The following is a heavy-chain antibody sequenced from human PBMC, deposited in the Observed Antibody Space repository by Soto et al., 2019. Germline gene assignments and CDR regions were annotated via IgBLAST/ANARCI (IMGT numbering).Heavy chain of an antibody. J-gene: IGHJ6*02. CDR3: ARPVEPFYYYGMDV. CDR1: GFTFSTYA. Sequence: QVQLVESGGGVVQPGRSLRLSCAASGFTFSTYAMHWVRQAPGKGLEWVAIISYDGSNKYYADSVMGRFTVSRDKSMNTLYLQMNSLRADDTAVYYCARPVEPFYYYGMDVWGQGTTATVSS. CDR2: ISYDGSNK. V-gene: IGHV3-30-3*01.